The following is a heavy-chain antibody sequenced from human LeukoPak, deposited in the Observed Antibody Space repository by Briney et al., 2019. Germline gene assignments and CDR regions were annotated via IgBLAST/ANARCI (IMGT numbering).Heavy chain of an antibody. CDR3: ARVLVDTIFGVVIYYFDY. CDR1: GGSISSGGYY. V-gene: IGHV4-31*03. J-gene: IGHJ4*02. Sequence: SQTLSLTCTVSGGSISSGGYYWSWIRQHPGKGLEWIGYIYYSGSTYYNPSLKSRVTISVDTSKNQFSLKLSSVTAADTAAYYCARVLVDTIFGVVIYYFDYWGQGTLVTVSS. D-gene: IGHD3-3*01. CDR2: IYYSGST.